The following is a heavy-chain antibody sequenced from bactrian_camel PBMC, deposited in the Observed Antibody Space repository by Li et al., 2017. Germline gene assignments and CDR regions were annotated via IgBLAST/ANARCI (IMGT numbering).Heavy chain of an antibody. V-gene: IGHV3S35*01. D-gene: IGHD2*01. CDR2: INGGGGIT. CDR3: AADPVRWCGTWPHFGY. J-gene: IGHJ6*01. CDR1: GFTFRAFP. Sequence: VQLVESGGGLGQPGGPLRLSCAAAGFTFRAFPMSWVRQAPGKGIEWVSYINGGGGITYYSDSVKGRFTISRDMAKNTVYLQMNDLQSEDTAMYYCAADPVRWCGTWPHFGYWGQGTQVTVS.